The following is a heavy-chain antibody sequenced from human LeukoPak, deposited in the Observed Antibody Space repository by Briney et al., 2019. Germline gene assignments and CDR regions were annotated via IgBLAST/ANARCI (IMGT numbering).Heavy chain of an antibody. CDR2: ISAYNGNT. J-gene: IGHJ4*02. V-gene: IGHV1-18*01. Sequence: ASVKVSCKASGYTFTSYGISWVRQAPGQGPEWMGWISAYNGNTNYAQKLQGRVTMTTDTSTSTAYMELRSLRSDDTAVYYCARESVRGYSSGGRRIDYWGQGALVTVSS. D-gene: IGHD6-19*01. CDR3: ARESVRGYSSGGRRIDY. CDR1: GYTFTSYG.